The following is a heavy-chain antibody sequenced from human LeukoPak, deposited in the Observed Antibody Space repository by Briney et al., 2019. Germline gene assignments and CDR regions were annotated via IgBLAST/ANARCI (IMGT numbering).Heavy chain of an antibody. CDR1: GGSISSYY. V-gene: IGHV4-59*01. D-gene: IGHD4-17*01. J-gene: IGHJ4*02. CDR3: ARGGLGDGDYAM. Sequence: SETLSLTCTVSGGSISSYYWSWIRQPPGKGLEWIGYIYYSGSTNYNPSLKSRVTISVDTSKNQFSLKLSSVTAADTAVYYCARGGLGDGDYAMWGQGTLVTVSS. CDR2: IYYSGST.